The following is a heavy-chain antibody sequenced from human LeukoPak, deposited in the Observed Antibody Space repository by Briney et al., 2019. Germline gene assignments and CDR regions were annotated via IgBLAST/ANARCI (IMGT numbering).Heavy chain of an antibody. J-gene: IGHJ5*02. V-gene: IGHV3-64D*06. Sequence: GGSLRLSSASGFRFSDYGVYWVRQAPGKRLEYVSGISYNGGATNYADSVKGRFTISRDNSKNTLYLQMSSLRSEDTVVYHCVRAAVPVAGTGWFDPWGQGTLVTVSS. CDR1: GFRFSDYG. D-gene: IGHD6-19*01. CDR2: ISYNGGAT. CDR3: VRAAVPVAGTGWFDP.